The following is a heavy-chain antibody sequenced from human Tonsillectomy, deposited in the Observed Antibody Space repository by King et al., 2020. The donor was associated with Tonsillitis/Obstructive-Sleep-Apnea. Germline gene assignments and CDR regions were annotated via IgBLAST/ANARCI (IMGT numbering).Heavy chain of an antibody. CDR3: TKGWKGRLESAPLDFYNGMDV. CDR1: GFTFTSYA. D-gene: IGHD1-1*01. Sequence: VQLVESGGGLVQPGGSLRLSCAASGFTFTSYAINWVRQAPGKGLEWVSIISDSGVITYHADSVKGRFTISRDNSKNTVYLQMNSLRAEDTAVYYCTKGWKGRLESAPLDFYNGMDVWGQGTTVIVSS. J-gene: IGHJ6*02. V-gene: IGHV3-23*04. CDR2: ISDSGVIT.